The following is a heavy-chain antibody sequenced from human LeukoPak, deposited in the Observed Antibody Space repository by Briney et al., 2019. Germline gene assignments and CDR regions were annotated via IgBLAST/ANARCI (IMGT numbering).Heavy chain of an antibody. Sequence: TSETLSLTCTVSGGSISSSSYYWGWIRQPPGKGLEWIGSIYYSGSTYYNPSLKSRVTISVDTSKNQFSLKLSSVAAADTAVYYCARHPSRVFGVVNEDYWGQGTLVTVSS. CDR2: IYYSGST. CDR1: GGSISSSSYY. CDR3: ARHPSRVFGVVNEDY. J-gene: IGHJ4*02. V-gene: IGHV4-39*01. D-gene: IGHD3-3*01.